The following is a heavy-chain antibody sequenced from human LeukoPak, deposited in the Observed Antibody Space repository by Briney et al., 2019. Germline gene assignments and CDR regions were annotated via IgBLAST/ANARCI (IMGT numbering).Heavy chain of an antibody. CDR2: INNSGGT. Sequence: SGTLSLTCAVYGGSFSGYYWSWIRQPPGKGLEWIGQINNSGGTNYNPSLKSRVTISVNTSKNQFSLKLSSVTAADTAVYSCARRIRVTMIRGLISICFDPWGQGNLVTVSS. CDR1: GGSFSGYY. CDR3: ARRIRVTMIRGLISICFDP. J-gene: IGHJ5*02. V-gene: IGHV4-34*01. D-gene: IGHD3-10*01.